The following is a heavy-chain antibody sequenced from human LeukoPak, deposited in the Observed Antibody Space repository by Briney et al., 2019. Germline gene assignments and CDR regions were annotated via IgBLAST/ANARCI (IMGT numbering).Heavy chain of an antibody. V-gene: IGHV3-23*01. CDR1: GFTTSTYA. J-gene: IGHJ4*02. Sequence: GGSLRLSCAASGFTTSTYAMTWVRQAPGKGLEWVSSITSNGATTYYADSVKGRFTISRDISKNTLYLQMNSLTAEDSAVYYCAKEFIAGDGHVDCDSWGQGTLVTVSS. CDR3: AKEFIAGDGHVDCDS. D-gene: IGHD5-24*01. CDR2: ITSNGATT.